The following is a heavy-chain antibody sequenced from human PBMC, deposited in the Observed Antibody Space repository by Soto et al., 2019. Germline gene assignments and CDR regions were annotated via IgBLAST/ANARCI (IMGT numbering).Heavy chain of an antibody. Sequence: EVQLVESGGDLIQPGGSLRLSCAVSGFTVNTNYVTWVRQAPGKGLEWVSVMYTGGTTYYADSVKGRFTISRDNSKNTVYLQMSSLRAEDTAIYYCARGFYAGGRTLPFDYWGQGTLVTVS. CDR3: ARGFYAGGRTLPFDY. V-gene: IGHV3-53*01. CDR2: MYTGGTT. CDR1: GFTVNTNY. D-gene: IGHD2-8*02. J-gene: IGHJ4*02.